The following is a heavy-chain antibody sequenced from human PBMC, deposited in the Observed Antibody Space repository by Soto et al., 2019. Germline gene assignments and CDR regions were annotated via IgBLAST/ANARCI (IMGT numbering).Heavy chain of an antibody. V-gene: IGHV3-7*01. J-gene: IGHJ4*02. CDR2: IKKDGSEK. D-gene: IGHD6-13*01. Sequence: EVQLVESGGGFVQPGGSLRLSCSASEFSFSDYWMTWARQAPGKGLEWVASIKKDGSEKSYVDSVKGRFTISRDNAKNSLYLHMSSLRDEDTAVYYCARRAAVVGLDYLGQGALVTVSS. CDR1: EFSFSDYW. CDR3: ARRAAVVGLDY.